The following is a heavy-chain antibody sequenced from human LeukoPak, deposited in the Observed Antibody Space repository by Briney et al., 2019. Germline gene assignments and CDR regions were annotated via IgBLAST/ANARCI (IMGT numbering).Heavy chain of an antibody. J-gene: IGHJ4*02. CDR1: GFTFDDYG. Sequence: GGSLRLPCAASGFTFDDYGMSWVRQAPGKGLEWVSGINWNGGSTGYADSVKGRFTISRDNAKNSLYLQMNSLRAEDTAVYYCAKDLTLWFGELSAFDYWGQGTLVTVSS. V-gene: IGHV3-20*04. CDR3: AKDLTLWFGELSAFDY. CDR2: INWNGGST. D-gene: IGHD3-10*01.